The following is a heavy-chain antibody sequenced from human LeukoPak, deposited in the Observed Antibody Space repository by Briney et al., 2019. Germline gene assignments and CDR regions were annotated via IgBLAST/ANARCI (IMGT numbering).Heavy chain of an antibody. CDR2: IKQDGSEK. CDR1: GFTFRSYW. CDR3: ARDGAPFDS. D-gene: IGHD3-16*01. Sequence: GGSLRLSCVASGFTFRSYWMSWVRQPPGKGLEWVASIKQDGSEKYYVDSVRGRFTISRDNAKNSVFLQMTSLRAEDTAVYYCARDGAPFDSWGQGTLVTVSS. J-gene: IGHJ4*02. V-gene: IGHV3-7*01.